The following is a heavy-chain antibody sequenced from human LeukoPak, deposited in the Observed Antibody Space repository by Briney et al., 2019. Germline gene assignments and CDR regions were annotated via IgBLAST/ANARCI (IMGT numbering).Heavy chain of an antibody. CDR1: GYTFTGNY. Sequence: ASVKVSCRASGYTFTGNYIHWVRQAPGQGLEWMGRINPNSGGTTYAQRFQGRVTMTRDTSISTAFMELTRQRSDDTAMYYCARDREYDVLTGDGWGQGTLVTVSS. J-gene: IGHJ4*02. D-gene: IGHD3-9*01. CDR2: INPNSGGT. CDR3: ARDREYDVLTGDG. V-gene: IGHV1-2*06.